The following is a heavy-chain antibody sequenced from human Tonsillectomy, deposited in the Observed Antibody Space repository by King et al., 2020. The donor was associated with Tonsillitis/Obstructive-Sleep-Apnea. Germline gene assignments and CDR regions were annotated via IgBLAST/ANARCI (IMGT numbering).Heavy chain of an antibody. V-gene: IGHV3-30*01. J-gene: IGHJ6*03. CDR3: AREGCSSTSCYIYYYYYMDV. Sequence: VQLVESGGGVVQPGRSLRLSCAASGFTFSSYAIHCVRQAPGKGLEWVAVISYDGSNKYYADSVKGRFTISRDNSKNTLYLQMNSLRAEDTAVYYCAREGCSSTSCYIYYYYYMDVWGKGTTVTVSS. D-gene: IGHD2-2*02. CDR1: GFTFSSYA. CDR2: ISYDGSNK.